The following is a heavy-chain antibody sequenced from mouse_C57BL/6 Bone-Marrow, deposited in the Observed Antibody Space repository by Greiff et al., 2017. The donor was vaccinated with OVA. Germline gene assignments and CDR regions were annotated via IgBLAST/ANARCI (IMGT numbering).Heavy chain of an antibody. CDR2: ISSGSSTI. J-gene: IGHJ4*01. Sequence: EVQLVESGGGLVKPGGSLKLSCAASGFTFSDYGMHWVRQAPEKGLEWVAYISSGSSTIYYADTVKGRFTISRDNAKNTLFLQMTSLRSEDTAMYYCAKVDPYYAMDYWGQGTSVTVSS. CDR1: GFTFSDYG. D-gene: IGHD1-1*02. V-gene: IGHV5-17*01. CDR3: AKVDPYYAMDY.